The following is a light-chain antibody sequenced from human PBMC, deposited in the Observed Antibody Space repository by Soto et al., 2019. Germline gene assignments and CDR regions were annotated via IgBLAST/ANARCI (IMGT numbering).Light chain of an antibody. J-gene: IGKJ4*01. CDR3: QQYNSWPPLT. V-gene: IGKV3-15*01. Sequence: EIVMTQSPATLSVSPGERATLSCRASQSVSVSLAWYQQKPGQAPRLLIYDASTRATGSPARFSGSGSGTEFTLTISSLQSEDFAVYYCQQYNSWPPLTFGGGTKVEIK. CDR2: DAS. CDR1: QSVSVS.